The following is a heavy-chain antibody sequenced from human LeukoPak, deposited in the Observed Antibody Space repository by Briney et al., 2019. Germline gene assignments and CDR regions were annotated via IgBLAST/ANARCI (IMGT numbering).Heavy chain of an antibody. Sequence: GGSLRLCCAASGFIFSDYAMTWVRQAPGKGLEWVSSISGNAGSTYYIDSVKGRFTISRDNSKNTLFLQMNSLRAEDTGMYYCAKYGAPGWSGYCDYWGQGTLVTVSS. CDR2: ISGNAGST. J-gene: IGHJ4*02. D-gene: IGHD4/OR15-4a*01. CDR1: GFIFSDYA. CDR3: AKYGAPGWSGYCDY. V-gene: IGHV3-23*01.